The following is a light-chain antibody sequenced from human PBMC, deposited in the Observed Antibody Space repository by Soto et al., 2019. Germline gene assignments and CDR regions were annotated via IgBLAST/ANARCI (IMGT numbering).Light chain of an antibody. CDR3: QSYDISLHNYV. CDR2: GHN. Sequence: QSELTQPPSVSGAPGQRVTISCTGSYSNIGAGYEVHWYQQVPGTAPKLLVSGHNNRPSGVPDRFFGSKSGTSASLTIIGLQAEDEADYYCQSYDISLHNYVFGTGTKLTVL. CDR1: YSNIGAGYE. V-gene: IGLV1-40*01. J-gene: IGLJ1*01.